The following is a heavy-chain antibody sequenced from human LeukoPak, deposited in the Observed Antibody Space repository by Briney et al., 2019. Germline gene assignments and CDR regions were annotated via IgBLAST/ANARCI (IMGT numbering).Heavy chain of an antibody. CDR2: ISSDGSNK. CDR1: GFTFSDYY. CDR3: AKNSDFDSSGLSP. D-gene: IGHD3-22*01. V-gene: IGHV3-30*18. Sequence: PGGSLRLSCAASGFTFSDYYMSWIRQAPGKGLEWVAVISSDGSNKYYADSVKGRFTISRDTSKNTLYLQMNSLRPEDTAVYYCAKNSDFDSSGLSPWGQGTMVTVSS. J-gene: IGHJ5*02.